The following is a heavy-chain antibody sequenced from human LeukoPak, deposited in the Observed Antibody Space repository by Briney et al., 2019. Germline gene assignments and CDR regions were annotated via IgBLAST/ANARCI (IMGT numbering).Heavy chain of an antibody. CDR3: ARDRFSGSSYNAFDI. D-gene: IGHD1-26*01. V-gene: IGHV4-34*01. J-gene: IGHJ3*02. Sequence: SETLSLTCAVYGGSFSGYYWSWIRQPPGKGLEWIGEIYHSGSTNYNPSLRSRITISVDKSKNQFSLKLSSVTAADTAVYYCARDRFSGSSYNAFDIWGQGTLVTVSS. CDR2: IYHSGST. CDR1: GGSFSGYY.